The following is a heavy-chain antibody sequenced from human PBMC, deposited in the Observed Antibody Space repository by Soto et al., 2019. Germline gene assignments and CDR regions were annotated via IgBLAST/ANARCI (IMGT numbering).Heavy chain of an antibody. CDR1: GYTFTNYP. D-gene: IGHD3-22*01. CDR3: ARDWTHYDSSGPGDY. J-gene: IGHJ4*02. Sequence: ASVKVSCKASGYTFTNYPIHWVRQAPGQGLEWMGWINAGNGDTKYSQKFQGRVTITRDTSANTAYMELSSLRSEDTAVFYCARDWTHYDSSGPGDYWGQGTLVTVYS. CDR2: INAGNGDT. V-gene: IGHV1-3*01.